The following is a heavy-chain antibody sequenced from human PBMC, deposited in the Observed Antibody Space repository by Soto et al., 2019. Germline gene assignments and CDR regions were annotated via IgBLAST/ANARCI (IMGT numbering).Heavy chain of an antibody. J-gene: IGHJ4*02. CDR3: ATRSPAFDY. V-gene: IGHV1-18*01. CDR2: LSTNKGNT. CDR1: GYTFTSYG. Sequence: QVQLVQSGPEVKKPGASVKVSCKTSGYTFTSYGISGLRQAPGQGLEWMGWLSTNKGNTNYAQKFQGRVTMTTDTSSSTGYMDLRSLRSDDTAVYYCATRSPAFDYWGQGTLVTVAS.